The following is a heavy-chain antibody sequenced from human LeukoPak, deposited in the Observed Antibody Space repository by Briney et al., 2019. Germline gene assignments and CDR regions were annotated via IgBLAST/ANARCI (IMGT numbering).Heavy chain of an antibody. V-gene: IGHV3-23*01. J-gene: IGHJ4*02. CDR3: AKRLAYGSGGSDYFDF. D-gene: IGHD3-10*01. Sequence: GGSLRLSCAASGFTFSTYEMNWVRQAPGKGLEWVSEISGSGSNTYYADSVKGRFTISRDNSKNTLYLQMSSLRAEDTAVYYCAKRLAYGSGGSDYFDFWGQGTLVTVSS. CDR1: GFTFSTYE. CDR2: ISGSGSNT.